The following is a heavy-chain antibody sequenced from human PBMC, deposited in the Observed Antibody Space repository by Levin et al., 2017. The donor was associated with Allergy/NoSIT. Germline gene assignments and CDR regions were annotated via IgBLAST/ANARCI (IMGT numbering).Heavy chain of an antibody. J-gene: IGHJ4*02. CDR2: ISVHNGRT. CDR1: FSPFPLSF. Sequence: SFPSSFSPFPLSFLRWVRQAPGQGLEWMGWISVHNGRTSYAQNFQDRVTVTPAHSTSTAYMELRSLRSDDTAVYYCARDWNYEVDYWGQGTLVTVSS. D-gene: IGHD1-7*01. CDR3: ARDWNYEVDY. V-gene: IGHV1-18*01.